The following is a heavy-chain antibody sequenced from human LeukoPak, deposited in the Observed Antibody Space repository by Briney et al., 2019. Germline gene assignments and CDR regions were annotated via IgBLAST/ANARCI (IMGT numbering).Heavy chain of an antibody. CDR3: ASFRVGRGYSYGLYYFDY. D-gene: IGHD5-18*01. CDR2: ISSSGSTI. V-gene: IGHV3-48*03. CDR1: GFTFSSYE. J-gene: IGHJ4*02. Sequence: PGGSLRLSCAASGFTFSSYEMNWLRQAPGKGLEGVSYISSSGSTIYYADPVKGRFTISRDNAKNSLYLQMNSLRAEDTAVYYCASFRVGRGYSYGLYYFDYWGQGTLVTVSS.